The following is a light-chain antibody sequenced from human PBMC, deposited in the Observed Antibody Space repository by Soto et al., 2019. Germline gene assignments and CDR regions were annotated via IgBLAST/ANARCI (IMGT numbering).Light chain of an antibody. CDR2: WAS. Sequence: DFVMTQSPDSLAVSLGEKATINCKSSQSILHSPNNKNFLAWYQQKPGQSPKLLISWASTRESGVPDRFSGSGSGTDFTLTISSLQAEDVAVYYCQQYYSTPFAFGGGTKVEIK. CDR1: QSILHSPNNKNF. J-gene: IGKJ4*01. V-gene: IGKV4-1*01. CDR3: QQYYSTPFA.